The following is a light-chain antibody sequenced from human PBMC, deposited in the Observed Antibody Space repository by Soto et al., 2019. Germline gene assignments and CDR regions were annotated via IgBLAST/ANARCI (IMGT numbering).Light chain of an antibody. CDR2: RAS. CDR1: HYIYSN. J-gene: IGKJ1*01. CDR3: QQYHNLWT. Sequence: EIVLTRSPGALSXSPGXRXXRXXTASHYIYSNVAWFQQRPGQAPRLLIYRASTRATGTPARFSGSGSGTEFTLTITSLQSEDFALYYCQQYHNLWTFGQGTKVDIK. V-gene: IGKV3-15*01.